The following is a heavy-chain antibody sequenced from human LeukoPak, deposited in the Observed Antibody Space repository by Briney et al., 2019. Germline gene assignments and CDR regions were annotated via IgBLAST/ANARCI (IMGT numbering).Heavy chain of an antibody. V-gene: IGHV4-59*01. CDR2: IYYSGST. CDR3: TRDLGYCSDTICPDV. J-gene: IGHJ6*04. CDR1: GGSISSYY. Sequence: PSETLSLTCTVSGGSISSYYWSWIRQPPGKGLEWIGYIYYSGSTNYNPSLKSRVTISVDTSKNQFSLKLSSVTAADTAVYYCTRDLGYCSDTICPDVWGKGTTVTVSS. D-gene: IGHD2-2*01.